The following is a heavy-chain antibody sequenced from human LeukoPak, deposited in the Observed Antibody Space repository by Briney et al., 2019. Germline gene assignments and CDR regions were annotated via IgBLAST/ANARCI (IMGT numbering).Heavy chain of an antibody. V-gene: IGHV4-59*08. CDR3: ARVIVGALYYYYYMDV. CDR1: GGSISSYY. CDR2: IYYSGST. Sequence: SETLSLTCTVSGGSISSYYWSWIRQPPGKGLEWIGYIYYSGSTNYNPSLKSRVTISVDTSKNQFSLKLSSVTAADTAVYYCARVIVGALYYYYYMDVWGKGTTVTISS. D-gene: IGHD1-26*01. J-gene: IGHJ6*03.